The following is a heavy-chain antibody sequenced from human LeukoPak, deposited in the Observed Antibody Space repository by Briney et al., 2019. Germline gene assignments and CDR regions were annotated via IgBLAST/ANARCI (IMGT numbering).Heavy chain of an antibody. J-gene: IGHJ4*02. CDR1: GYTFTSYY. CDR2: INPSGGST. Sequence: GASVKVSCKASGYTFTSYYMHWVRQAPGQGLEWMGKINPSGGSTSYAQKFQGRVTMTRDTSTSTVYMELSSLRSEDTAVYYCASTLRLTAAAGNFDYWGQGTLVTVSS. D-gene: IGHD6-13*01. CDR3: ASTLRLTAAAGNFDY. V-gene: IGHV1-46*03.